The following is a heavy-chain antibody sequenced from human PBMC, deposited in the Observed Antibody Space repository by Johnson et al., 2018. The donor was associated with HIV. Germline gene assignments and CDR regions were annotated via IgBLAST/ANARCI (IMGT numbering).Heavy chain of an antibody. V-gene: IGHV3-9*01. Sequence: VQLVESGGGLVQPGRSLRLSCAASGFTFDDYAMHWVRQAPGKGLEWVSGISWNSGSIGYADSVKGRFTISRDNAKNSLYLQMNSLRAEDTALYYCAKDMERSPSLAYAFDIWGQGTMVTVSS. CDR3: AKDMERSPSLAYAFDI. D-gene: IGHD5-24*01. CDR1: GFTFDDYA. CDR2: ISWNSGSI. J-gene: IGHJ3*02.